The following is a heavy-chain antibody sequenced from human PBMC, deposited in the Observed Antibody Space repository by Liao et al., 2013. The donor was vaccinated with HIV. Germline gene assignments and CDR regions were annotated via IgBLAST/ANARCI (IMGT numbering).Heavy chain of an antibody. J-gene: IGHJ3*02. V-gene: IGHV4-4*07. CDR2: LYAGGNT. Sequence: VQLQESGPGLVKPSDTLSLTCTVSGGSVTSYSWNWIRQSAGKGLEWIGRLYAGGNTDINPSFKSRVILSVDKSKNQFSLRLSSVTATDTAVYYCARGRGTSAFDIWGQGTMVTVSS. CDR3: ARGRGTSAFDI. CDR1: GGSVTSYS. D-gene: IGHD1-1*01.